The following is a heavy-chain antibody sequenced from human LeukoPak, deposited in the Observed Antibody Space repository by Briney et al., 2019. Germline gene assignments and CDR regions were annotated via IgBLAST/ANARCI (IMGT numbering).Heavy chain of an antibody. V-gene: IGHV4-4*07. Sequence: PSETLSLTCTVSGGSISAYYWTWMRQPAGKGLEWIGRIHASGTTNYNPPLKSRLTMSMDTSKNQFSLNLSSVTAADTAVYYCAREVSASGSPERDFDYWGQGTLVTVSS. CDR2: IHASGTT. D-gene: IGHD1-26*01. J-gene: IGHJ4*02. CDR1: GGSISAYY. CDR3: AREVSASGSPERDFDY.